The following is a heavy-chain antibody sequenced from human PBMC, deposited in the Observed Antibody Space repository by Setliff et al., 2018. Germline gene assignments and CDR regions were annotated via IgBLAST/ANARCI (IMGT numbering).Heavy chain of an antibody. CDR3: ARLSWNGLRYYGLDV. V-gene: IGHV4-39*07. D-gene: IGHD3-3*01. Sequence: ETLSLTCNVSGGSVSSTSHYWGWIRQPPGKGMEWIGSVYYSGYTYYNPSLQSRVTISVDTSTNQFSLKLRSVTAADTAVYYCARLSWNGLRYYGLDVWGQGTTVTVSS. CDR2: VYYSGYT. J-gene: IGHJ6*02. CDR1: GGSVSSTSHY.